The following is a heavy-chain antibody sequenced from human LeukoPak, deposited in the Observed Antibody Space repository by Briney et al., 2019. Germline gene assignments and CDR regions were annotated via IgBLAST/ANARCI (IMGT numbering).Heavy chain of an antibody. J-gene: IGHJ4*02. D-gene: IGHD1-26*01. Sequence: SETLSLTCTVSGGSISSYDWSWIRQPPGKGLEWIGYIYYSGSTNYNPSLKSRVTMSVDTSKNHFSLKLTSVTAADTAVYYCARDSAPFDYWGQGTLVTVSS. CDR1: GGSISSYD. V-gene: IGHV4-59*01. CDR2: IYYSGST. CDR3: ARDSAPFDY.